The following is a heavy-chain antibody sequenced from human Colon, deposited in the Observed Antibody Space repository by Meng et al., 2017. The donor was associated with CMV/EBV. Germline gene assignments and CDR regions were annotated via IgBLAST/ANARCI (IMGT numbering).Heavy chain of an antibody. CDR3: ARGRPNWSGVLDY. V-gene: IGHV1-18*01. CDR2: ISGSTGYT. CDR1: GYTFTSYG. Sequence: QVQLVTSGAEVKEPGASVLVSCRSSGYTFTSYGINWVRQAPGQGLEWMGWISGSTGYTNRAQKFQGRVTMTTDTSTSTAYLALTSLTSNDTAVYYCARGRPNWSGVLDYWGQGTLVTVSS. D-gene: IGHD1-1*01. J-gene: IGHJ4*02.